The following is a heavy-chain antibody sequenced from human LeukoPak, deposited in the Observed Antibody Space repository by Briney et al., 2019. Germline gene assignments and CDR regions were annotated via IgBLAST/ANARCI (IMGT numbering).Heavy chain of an antibody. D-gene: IGHD3-22*01. CDR1: GHTCTCYY. J-gene: IGHJ4*02. CDR2: INPNSGGT. CDR3: AEDGIRYYYDSSGYFTY. V-gene: IGHV1-2*02. Sequence: ASVKVSCKASGHTCTCYYMHLVRPAPGHWLELMGWINPNSGGTHYAQKFQGRVTMTRDTSISTAYMELSRLRSDDTAFFFRAEDGIRYYYDSSGYFTYWGQGTLVTVSS.